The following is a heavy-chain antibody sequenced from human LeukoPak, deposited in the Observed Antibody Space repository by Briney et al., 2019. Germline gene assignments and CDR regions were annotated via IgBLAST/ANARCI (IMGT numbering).Heavy chain of an antibody. Sequence: PGGSLRLSCAASGFTFNNYWMSWVRQAPGKGLKWVASIKEDGSDKYYVDSVKGRFTISRDSAKNSLFLQMNSLRAEDTAVYYCVKDGSGSYYTYYFDYWGQGTLVTVSS. D-gene: IGHD3-10*01. J-gene: IGHJ4*02. CDR3: VKDGSGSYYTYYFDY. V-gene: IGHV3-7*01. CDR2: IKEDGSDK. CDR1: GFTFNNYW.